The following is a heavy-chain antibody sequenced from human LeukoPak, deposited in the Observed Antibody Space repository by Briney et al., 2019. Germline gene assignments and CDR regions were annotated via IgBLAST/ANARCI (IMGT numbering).Heavy chain of an antibody. Sequence: SETLSLTCAVYGGSFSGYYWSWIRQPPGKGLEWIGEINHSGSTNYNPSLKSRVTISVDTSKNQFSLKLSSVTAADTAMYYCARGPAATLHFQHWGQGTLVIVSS. J-gene: IGHJ1*01. CDR3: ARGPAATLHFQH. CDR2: INHSGST. D-gene: IGHD2-2*01. CDR1: GGSFSGYY. V-gene: IGHV4-34*01.